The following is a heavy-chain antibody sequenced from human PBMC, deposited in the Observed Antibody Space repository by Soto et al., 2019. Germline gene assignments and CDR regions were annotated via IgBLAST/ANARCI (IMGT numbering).Heavy chain of an antibody. Sequence: ASVKVSCKASGYTFTSYGISWVRQAPGQGLEWMGWISAYNGNTNYAQKLQGRVTMTTDTSTSTAYMELRSLRSDDTAVYYCAGVPPTVVNFDYWGQGTLVTVSS. CDR3: AGVPPTVVNFDY. CDR2: ISAYNGNT. CDR1: GYTFTSYG. V-gene: IGHV1-18*01. J-gene: IGHJ4*02. D-gene: IGHD4-17*01.